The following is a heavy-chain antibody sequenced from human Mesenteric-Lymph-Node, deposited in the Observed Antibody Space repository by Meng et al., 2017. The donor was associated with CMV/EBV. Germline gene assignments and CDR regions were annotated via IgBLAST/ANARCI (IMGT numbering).Heavy chain of an antibody. V-gene: IGHV3-23*01. CDR2: ISGSGGST. D-gene: IGHD3-3*01. CDR3: AKGHYDFWSGLGDYYYYGMDV. Sequence: GESLKISCAASGFTFENYGMSWVRQAPGKGLEWVSAISGSGGSTYYADSVKGRFTISRDNSKNTLYLQMNSLRAEDTAVYYCAKGHYDFWSGLGDYYYYGMDVWGQGTTVTVSS. J-gene: IGHJ6*02. CDR1: GFTFENYG.